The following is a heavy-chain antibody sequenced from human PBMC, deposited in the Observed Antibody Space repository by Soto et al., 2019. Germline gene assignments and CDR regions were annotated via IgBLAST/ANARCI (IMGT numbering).Heavy chain of an antibody. D-gene: IGHD5-12*01. CDR3: AGDGDYIVGTTGGGVDP. V-gene: IGHV1-8*01. Sequence: QVQLVQSGAEVKKPGASVKVSCKASGYTFTSYEINWVRQATGQGLEWMGWMNPNSGNTGYAQKFQGRVTMTRNTSIGTAYMELGSLTSGDTAGSYCAGDGDYIVGTTGGGVDPWGQGNLVTVSS. J-gene: IGHJ5*02. CDR2: MNPNSGNT. CDR1: GYTFTSYE.